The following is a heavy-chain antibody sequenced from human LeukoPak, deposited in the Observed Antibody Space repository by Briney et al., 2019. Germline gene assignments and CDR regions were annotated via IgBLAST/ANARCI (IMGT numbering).Heavy chain of an antibody. D-gene: IGHD5-12*01. CDR1: GGSFSGYY. CDR3: ARGGIVATDYDYYYMDV. V-gene: IGHV4-34*01. Sequence: PSESLSLTCAVYGGSFSGYYWSWIRQPPGKGLEWIGEITHSGSTNYNPSLKSRVTISVDTSKNQFSLKLSSVTAADTAVYYCARGGIVATDYDYYYMDVWGKGTTVTVSS. CDR2: ITHSGST. J-gene: IGHJ6*03.